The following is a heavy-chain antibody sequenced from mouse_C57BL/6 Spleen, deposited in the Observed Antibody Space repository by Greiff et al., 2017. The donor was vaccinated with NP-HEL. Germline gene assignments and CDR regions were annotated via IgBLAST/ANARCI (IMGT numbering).Heavy chain of an antibody. V-gene: IGHV1-82*01. Sequence: VQLQESGPELVKPGASVKISCKASGYAFSSSWMNWVKQRPGKGLEWIGRIYPGDGDTNYNGKFKGKATLTADKSSSTAYMQLSSLTSEDSAVYFCARFDYDEDYWGQGTLVTVSA. J-gene: IGHJ3*01. D-gene: IGHD2-4*01. CDR1: GYAFSSSW. CDR2: IYPGDGDT. CDR3: ARFDYDEDY.